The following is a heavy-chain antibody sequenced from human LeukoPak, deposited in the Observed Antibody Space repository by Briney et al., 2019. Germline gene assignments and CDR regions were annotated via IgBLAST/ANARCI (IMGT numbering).Heavy chain of an antibody. CDR3: AKGRQWLFKMDKSGSGYFDY. CDR2: ISGSGGST. J-gene: IGHJ4*02. D-gene: IGHD6-19*01. Sequence: PGGSLRLSCAASGFTFSSYAMSWVRQAPGKGLEWVSAISGSGGSTCYADSVKGRFTISRDNSKNTLYLQMNSLRAEDTAVYYCAKGRQWLFKMDKSGSGYFDYWGQGTLVTVSS. V-gene: IGHV3-23*01. CDR1: GFTFSSYA.